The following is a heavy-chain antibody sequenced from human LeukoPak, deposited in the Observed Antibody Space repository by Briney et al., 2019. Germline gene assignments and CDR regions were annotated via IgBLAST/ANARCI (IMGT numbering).Heavy chain of an antibody. CDR2: ISYDGSNK. J-gene: IGHJ4*02. CDR1: GFTFSSYG. CDR3: AKDRASSGATYYFDY. D-gene: IGHD3-22*01. Sequence: HPGRSLRLSCAASGFTFSSYGMHWVRQAPGKGLEWVAAISYDGSNKYYADSVKGRFTISRDNSKNTLYLQMNSLRAEDTAVYYCAKDRASSGATYYFDYWGQGTLVTVSS. V-gene: IGHV3-30*18.